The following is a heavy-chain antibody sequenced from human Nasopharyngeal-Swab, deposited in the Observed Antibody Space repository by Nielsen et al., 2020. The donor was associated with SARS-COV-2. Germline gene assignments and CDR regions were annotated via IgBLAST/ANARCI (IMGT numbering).Heavy chain of an antibody. J-gene: IGHJ6*02. CDR2: ISYDGSNK. Sequence: GGSLRLSCAASGFTFSSYGMHWVRRAPGKGLEWVAVISYDGSNKYYADSVKGRFTISRDNSKNTLYLQMNSLRAEDTAVYYCAKDPYYDFWSGNTDGMDVWGQGTTVTVSS. V-gene: IGHV3-30*18. D-gene: IGHD3-3*01. CDR3: AKDPYYDFWSGNTDGMDV. CDR1: GFTFSSYG.